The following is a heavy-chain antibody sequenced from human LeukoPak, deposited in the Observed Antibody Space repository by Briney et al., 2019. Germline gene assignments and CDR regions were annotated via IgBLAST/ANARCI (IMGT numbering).Heavy chain of an antibody. V-gene: IGHV3-74*01. CDR2: IKPDGSST. CDR3: ARESSSSWYGRAEYFQH. CDR1: GFTFSSYW. D-gene: IGHD6-13*01. Sequence: GGSLRLSCAASGFTFSSYWMHWVRQAPGKGLVWVSRIKPDGSSTSYADSVKGRFTISRDNSKNTLYLQMNSLRAEDTAVYYCARESSSSWYGRAEYFQHWGQGTLVTVSS. J-gene: IGHJ1*01.